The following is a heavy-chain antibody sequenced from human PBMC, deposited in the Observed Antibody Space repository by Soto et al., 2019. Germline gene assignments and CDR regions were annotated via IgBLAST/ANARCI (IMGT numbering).Heavy chain of an antibody. CDR3: ARDLRGTPAEAGSYYYYYGMDV. J-gene: IGHJ6*02. Sequence: QVQLVQSGAEVKKPGSSVKVSCKASGGTFSSYAISWVRQAPGQGLEWMGGIIPIFGTANYAQKFQGRVTITADESTSTAYMELSSLRSEDTAVYYCARDLRGTPAEAGSYYYYYGMDVWGQGTKVTVSS. CDR1: GGTFSSYA. D-gene: IGHD6-13*01. V-gene: IGHV1-69*01. CDR2: IIPIFGTA.